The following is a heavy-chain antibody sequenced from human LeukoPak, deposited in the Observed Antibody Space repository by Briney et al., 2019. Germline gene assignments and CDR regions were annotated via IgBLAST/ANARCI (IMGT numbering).Heavy chain of an antibody. Sequence: SETLSLTCAVSGGSISSGAYYWTWIRQHPGKGLEWIGYIYYSGSTYYSASLKSRVTISVDTSKNQFSLKLNSVTAADTAVYYCARGGVEDYVWGSYRYYLDYWGQGTLVTVSS. CDR1: GGSISSGAYY. V-gene: IGHV4-31*11. CDR3: ARGGVEDYVWGSYRYYLDY. D-gene: IGHD3-16*02. CDR2: IYYSGST. J-gene: IGHJ4*02.